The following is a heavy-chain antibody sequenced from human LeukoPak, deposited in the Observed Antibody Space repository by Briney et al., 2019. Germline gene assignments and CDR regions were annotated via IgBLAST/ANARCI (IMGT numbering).Heavy chain of an antibody. D-gene: IGHD2-15*01. CDR3: ARDLGRDSFDI. CDR2: IYSGGNT. V-gene: IGHV3-53*01. CDR1: GVTLSSIH. Sequence: PGGSLRLSCAASGVTLSSIHMSWVRQAPGEGLEWVSVIYSGGNTYYTDSVKGRFTISIENSKNKMYLKMKNMKAEHTAVYYCARDLGRDSFDIWGQGTKVSVSS. J-gene: IGHJ3*02.